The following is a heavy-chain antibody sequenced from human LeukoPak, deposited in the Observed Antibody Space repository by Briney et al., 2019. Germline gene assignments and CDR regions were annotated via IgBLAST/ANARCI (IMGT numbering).Heavy chain of an antibody. V-gene: IGHV3-30*04. CDR1: GFTFSSYA. CDR3: ARTGKGYCSGGSCYSSAFDI. CDR2: ISYDGSNK. D-gene: IGHD2-15*01. Sequence: GGSLRLSCAASGFTFSSYAMHWVRQAPGKGLEWVAVISYDGSNKYYADSVKGRFTISRDNSKNTLYLQMNSLRAEDTAVYYCARTGKGYCSGGSCYSSAFDIWGQGTMVTVSS. J-gene: IGHJ3*02.